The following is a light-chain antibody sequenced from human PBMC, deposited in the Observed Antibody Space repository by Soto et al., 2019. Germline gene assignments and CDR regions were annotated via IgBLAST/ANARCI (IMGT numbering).Light chain of an antibody. Sequence: EIVLTQSPATLSLSPGERATLSCRASQSVSSSLAWYQQKPGQAPRLLIYDASSRATGIPARFSGSGSGTDFTLTISSLEPEDLAVYYCQQRTNWPSTFGQGTKLEIK. CDR3: QQRTNWPST. J-gene: IGKJ2*01. CDR1: QSVSSS. V-gene: IGKV3-11*01. CDR2: DAS.